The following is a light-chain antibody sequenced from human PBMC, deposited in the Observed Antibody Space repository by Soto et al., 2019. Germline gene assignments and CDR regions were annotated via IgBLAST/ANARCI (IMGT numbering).Light chain of an antibody. CDR1: SRDVVTYNF. Sequence: QSALTQPPSASGSPGQSVTITCTGTSRDVVTYNFVSWYQQHPGKAPKLMICEVNKRPSGVPDRFSGSKSGNTASLTVSGLQAEDEADYYCSSYAGSNKWGFGGGTKLSVL. V-gene: IGLV2-8*01. CDR2: EVN. J-gene: IGLJ3*02. CDR3: SSYAGSNKWG.